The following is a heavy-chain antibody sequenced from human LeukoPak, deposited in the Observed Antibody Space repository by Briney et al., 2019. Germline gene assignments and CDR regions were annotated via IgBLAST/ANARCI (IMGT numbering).Heavy chain of an antibody. J-gene: IGHJ4*02. D-gene: IGHD3-10*01. V-gene: IGHV4-4*07. CDR2: IYTSGST. CDR1: GGSISSYY. Sequence: SEILSLTCTVSGGSISSYYWSWIRQPAGKGLEWIGRIYTSGSTNYNPSLKSRVTMSVDTSKNQFSLKLSSVTAADTAVYYRARASWGGSGSYGANDYWGQGTLVTVSS. CDR3: ARASWGGSGSYGANDY.